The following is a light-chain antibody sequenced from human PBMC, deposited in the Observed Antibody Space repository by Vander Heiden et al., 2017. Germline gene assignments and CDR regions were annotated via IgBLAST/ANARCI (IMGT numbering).Light chain of an antibody. V-gene: IGKV1-39*01. CDR2: AAS. CDR3: QQSYTTPPT. Sequence: DGQVTQSPSSLSASVVDRVTITSRASQSISSYLNWYQQKPGKAPKLLICAASSLQSGVPSRFSGSGSGTDFTLTISSLQPEDFATYYCQQSYTTPPTFGQGTKVEIK. CDR1: QSISSY. J-gene: IGKJ1*01.